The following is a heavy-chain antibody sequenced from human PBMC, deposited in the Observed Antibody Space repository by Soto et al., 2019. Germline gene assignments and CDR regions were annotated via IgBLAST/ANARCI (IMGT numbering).Heavy chain of an antibody. Sequence: TLSLTCAVSGGSISSGGYSWSWIRQPPGKGLEWIGYIYHSGSTYYNPSLKSRVTISVDRSKNQFSLKLSSVTAADTAVYYCASSMVATPKLDYWGQGTLVTVSS. CDR1: GGSISSGGYS. V-gene: IGHV4-30-2*01. D-gene: IGHD5-12*01. J-gene: IGHJ4*02. CDR2: IYHSGST. CDR3: ASSMVATPKLDY.